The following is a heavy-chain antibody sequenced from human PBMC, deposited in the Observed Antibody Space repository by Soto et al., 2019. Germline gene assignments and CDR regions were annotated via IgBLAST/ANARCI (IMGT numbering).Heavy chain of an antibody. V-gene: IGHV3-11*06. J-gene: IGHJ4*02. CDR2: ISSSSSYT. CDR3: ARVTLDRSGYYSGDY. Sequence: VGSLRLSCAASVFTFSGYYMSWIRHAPGKGLEWVSYISSSSSYTNYADSVKGRFTISRDNAKNSLYLQMNSLRAEDTAVYYCARVTLDRSGYYSGDYWGQGTLVTVSS. D-gene: IGHD3-22*01. CDR1: VFTFSGYY.